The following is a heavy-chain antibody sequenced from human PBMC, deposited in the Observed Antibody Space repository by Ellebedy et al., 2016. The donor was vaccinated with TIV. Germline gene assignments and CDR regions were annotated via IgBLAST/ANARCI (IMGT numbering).Heavy chain of an antibody. V-gene: IGHV4-34*01. CDR2: INHSGNT. Sequence: MPSETLSLTCAVNGGSVTDYYWSWIRQHPGQGLEWIGEINHSGNTNYNPSIKSRVNMSVDKSKNQFSLKVTSVTAADTAVYYCARRNYSGDKLDYWGQGSLVTVSS. J-gene: IGHJ4*02. CDR3: ARRNYSGDKLDY. D-gene: IGHD1-7*01. CDR1: GGSVTDYY.